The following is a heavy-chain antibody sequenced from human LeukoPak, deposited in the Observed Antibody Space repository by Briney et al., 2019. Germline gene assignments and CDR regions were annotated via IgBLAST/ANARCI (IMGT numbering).Heavy chain of an antibody. CDR3: ARVVGYCSGGNCLYYFDY. D-gene: IGHD2-15*01. Sequence: SETLSLTCTVSGGSISSYYWSWIRQPAGKGLEWIGRIYTTGTTNYNPSLKSRVTMSVDTSKNQFSLKLSSVTAADTAVYYCARVVGYCSGGNCLYYFDYWGQGTLVTVSS. V-gene: IGHV4-4*07. CDR1: GGSISSYY. CDR2: IYTTGTT. J-gene: IGHJ4*02.